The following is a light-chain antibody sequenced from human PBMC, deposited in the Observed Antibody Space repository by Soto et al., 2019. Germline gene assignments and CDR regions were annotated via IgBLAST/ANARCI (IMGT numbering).Light chain of an antibody. J-gene: IGLJ1*01. CDR2: DVS. CDR3: SSYTSSSPHV. CDR1: SSAVGGYNY. Sequence: QSGLTQPASVSGSPGQSITISCTGTSSAVGGYNYVSWYQQHPGKAPKLMIYDVSNRPSGVSNRFSGSKSGNTASLTISGLQAEDEADYYCSSYTSSSPHVFGTGTKVTVL. V-gene: IGLV2-14*03.